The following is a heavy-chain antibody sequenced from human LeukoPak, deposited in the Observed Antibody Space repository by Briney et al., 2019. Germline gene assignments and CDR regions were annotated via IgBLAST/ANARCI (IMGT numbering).Heavy chain of an antibody. J-gene: IGHJ3*02. D-gene: IGHD3-10*01. CDR2: INHSGST. V-gene: IGHV4-34*01. Sequence: SETLSLTCAVYGGSFSGYYWSWIRQPPGKGLEWIGEINHSGSTNYNPSLKSRVTISVDTSKNQFSLKLSSVTAADTAVYYCAGVARTYYGSQKDIWGQGTLVTVSS. CDR3: AGVARTYYGSQKDI. CDR1: GGSFSGYY.